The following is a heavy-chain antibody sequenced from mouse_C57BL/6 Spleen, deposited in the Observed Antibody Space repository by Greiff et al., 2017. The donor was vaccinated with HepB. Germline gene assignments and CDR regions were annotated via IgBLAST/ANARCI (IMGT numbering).Heavy chain of an antibody. J-gene: IGHJ3*01. CDR2: IYPGDGDT. V-gene: IGHV1-82*01. D-gene: IGHD4-1*01. CDR1: GYAFSSSW. Sequence: VQLQQSGPELVKPGASVKISCKASGYAFSSSWMNWVKQRPGKGLEWIGRIYPGDGDTNYNGKFKGKATLTADKSSSTAYMQLSSLTSDDSAVYFCARETNWDQAWFAYWGQGTLVTVSA. CDR3: ARETNWDQAWFAY.